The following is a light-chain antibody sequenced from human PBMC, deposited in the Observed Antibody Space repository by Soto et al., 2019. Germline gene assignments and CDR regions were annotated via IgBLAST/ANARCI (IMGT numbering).Light chain of an antibody. J-gene: IGLJ2*01. CDR1: SNNVGRYNL. CDR2: EAS. V-gene: IGLV2-23*01. Sequence: QSVLTQPASVSGSPGQSITISCTGTSNNVGRYNLVSWYQQHPGKAPKLMIYEASKRPSGVSNRFSASKSGNTASLTISGLQAEDAADYYCCSYAGDNRGVFGGGTKLTVL. CDR3: CSYAGDNRGV.